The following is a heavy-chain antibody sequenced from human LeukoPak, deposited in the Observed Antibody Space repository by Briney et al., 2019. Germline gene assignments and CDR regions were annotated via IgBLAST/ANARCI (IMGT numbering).Heavy chain of an antibody. CDR1: GFTFSIYE. J-gene: IGHJ6*02. Sequence: GGSLRLSCAGSGFTFSIYEMTWVRQAPGKGLEGVSAISGSGDSTYYADSVKGRFTISRDNSKNTLHLQMNSMRAEDTAVYYCARSFWNDLEYYYNGLDVWGQGTTVSVSS. D-gene: IGHD1-1*01. CDR2: ISGSGDST. V-gene: IGHV3-23*01. CDR3: ARSFWNDLEYYYNGLDV.